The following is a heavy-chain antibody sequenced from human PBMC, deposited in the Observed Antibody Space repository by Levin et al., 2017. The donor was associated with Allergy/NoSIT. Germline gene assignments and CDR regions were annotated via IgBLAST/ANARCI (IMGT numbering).Heavy chain of an antibody. D-gene: IGHD3-22*01. J-gene: IGHJ4*02. V-gene: IGHV4-30-4*01. CDR3: ARDRPQGYYDSSGYAE. CDR1: GGSISSGDYY. Sequence: LRLSCTVSGGSISSGDYYWGWIRQSPGKGLEWIGYIYDSAATYYNPTLKSRVVISKITSKNQISLKMTSVTAADTAVYYCARDRPQGYYDSSGYAEWGQGALVTVAS. CDR2: IYDSAAT.